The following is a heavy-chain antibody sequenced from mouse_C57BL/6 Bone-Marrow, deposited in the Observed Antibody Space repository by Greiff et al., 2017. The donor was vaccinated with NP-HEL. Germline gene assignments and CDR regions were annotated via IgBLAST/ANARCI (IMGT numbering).Heavy chain of an antibody. CDR2: IDPETGGT. Sequence: QVQLQQSGAELVRPGASVTLSCKASGYTFTDYEMHWVKQTPVHGLEWIGAIDPETGGTAYNQKFKGKAILTADNSSSTAYMELRSLTSEDSAVYYCTRRGYYGNYQYFDVWGTGTTVTVSS. J-gene: IGHJ1*03. CDR1: GYTFTDYE. D-gene: IGHD2-1*01. CDR3: TRRGYYGNYQYFDV. V-gene: IGHV1-15*01.